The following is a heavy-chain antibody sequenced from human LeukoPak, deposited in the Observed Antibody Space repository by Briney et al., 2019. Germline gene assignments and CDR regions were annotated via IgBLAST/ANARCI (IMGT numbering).Heavy chain of an antibody. CDR1: GFTFSNSW. D-gene: IGHD1-1*01. V-gene: IGHV3-7*01. CDR2: MNQDGSSI. Sequence: GGSLRLSCEAFGFTFSNSWMNWVRQAPGKGLEWVANMNQDGSSIYYVDSVKGRFTISRDNAKNSLYLHMNSLRAEDTAVYYCTRGGGQLDFWGQVTLVTVSS. CDR3: TRGGGQLDF. J-gene: IGHJ4*02.